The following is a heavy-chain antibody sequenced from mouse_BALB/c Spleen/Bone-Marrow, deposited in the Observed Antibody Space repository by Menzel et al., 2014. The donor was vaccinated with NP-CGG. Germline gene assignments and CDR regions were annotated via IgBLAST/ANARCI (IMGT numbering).Heavy chain of an antibody. J-gene: IGHJ4*01. Sequence: QVQLQQSGAELVRPGSSVKISCKASGYAFSSYWMSWVKQRPGQGLEWIGQIYPGDGDTNYNGKFKGKATLTADKSSGTAYMQLSSLTSEDSAVYFCARWLPAMDYWGQGTSVTVSS. V-gene: IGHV1-80*01. CDR2: IYPGDGDT. CDR3: ARWLPAMDY. CDR1: GYAFSSYW. D-gene: IGHD2-2*01.